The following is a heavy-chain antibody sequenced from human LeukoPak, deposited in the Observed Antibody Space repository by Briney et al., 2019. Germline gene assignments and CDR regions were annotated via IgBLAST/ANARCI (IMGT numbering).Heavy chain of an antibody. CDR3: ARDLSERYSTDY. Sequence: GGSLRLPCAVSGFTFRKYAIHWVRQAPGKGLEWVAFISWDGSTKYYADSVKGRFTISRNNSQNTLDLQMNSLRAEDTAVYYCARDLSERYSTDYWGQGTLVTVSS. V-gene: IGHV3-30-3*01. J-gene: IGHJ4*02. D-gene: IGHD1-26*01. CDR1: GFTFRKYA. CDR2: ISWDGSTK.